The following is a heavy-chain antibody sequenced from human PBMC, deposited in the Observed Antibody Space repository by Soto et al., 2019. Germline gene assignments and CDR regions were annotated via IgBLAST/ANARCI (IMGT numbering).Heavy chain of an antibody. CDR1: GGSFSGYY. Sequence: PSXTQSLTGAVYGGSFSGYYWSWIRQPPVKGLEWIGEINHSGSTNYNPSLKSRVTISVDTSKNQFSLKLSSVTAADTAVYYCARGREIKSSGYDLSNWGQGTLVTVSS. CDR3: ARGREIKSSGYDLSN. CDR2: INHSGST. D-gene: IGHD5-12*01. J-gene: IGHJ4*02. V-gene: IGHV4-34*01.